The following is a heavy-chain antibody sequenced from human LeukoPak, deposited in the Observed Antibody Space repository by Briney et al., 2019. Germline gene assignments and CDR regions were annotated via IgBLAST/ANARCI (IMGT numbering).Heavy chain of an antibody. Sequence: ASVKVSCKASGYTFTVYSINWLRQAPGQGLEWMGWITTSTGKPTYAQGFTGRFVFSLDTSVSTTYLHINSLKAEDTAVYYCARDASMINFDYWGQGSLVTVSS. D-gene: IGHD3-16*01. CDR2: ITTSTGKP. CDR1: GYTFTVYS. CDR3: ARDASMINFDY. J-gene: IGHJ4*02. V-gene: IGHV7-4-1*02.